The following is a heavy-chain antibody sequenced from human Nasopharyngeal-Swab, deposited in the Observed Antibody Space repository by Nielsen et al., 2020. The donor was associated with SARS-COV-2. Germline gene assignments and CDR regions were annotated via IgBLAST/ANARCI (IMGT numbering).Heavy chain of an antibody. CDR2: IAHDASSE. V-gene: IGHV3-30*03. Sequence: GESLKISCAASGFTFSSFGMHWVRQAPGKGPEWVAFIAHDASSESYGDSVKGRFSISRDTSKNTLYLQMDSLRGEDTAVYYCARDAPAHYGAFYWGRGTLVTVSS. J-gene: IGHJ4*02. CDR1: GFTFSSFG. CDR3: ARDAPAHYGAFY. D-gene: IGHD4-17*01.